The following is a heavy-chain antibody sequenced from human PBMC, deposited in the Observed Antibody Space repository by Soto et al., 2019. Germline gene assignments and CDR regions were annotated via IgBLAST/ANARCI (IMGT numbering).Heavy chain of an antibody. CDR2: IYHSGST. CDR1: GGSISSSNW. J-gene: IGHJ4*02. CDR3: ARDPIVVVPAYTTY. Sequence: SETVSLTXAVSGGSISSSNWWSSVRQPPGKGLEWIAEIYHSGSTNYNPSLKSRVTISVDKSKNQFSLKLSSVTAADTAVYYCARDPIVVVPAYTTYWGQGTLGTVSS. V-gene: IGHV4-4*02. D-gene: IGHD2-2*01.